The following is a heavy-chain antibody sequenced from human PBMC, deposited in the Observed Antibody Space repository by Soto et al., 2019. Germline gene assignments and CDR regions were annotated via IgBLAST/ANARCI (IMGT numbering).Heavy chain of an antibody. J-gene: IGHJ4*02. CDR3: ARDSSGSYWVDYFDY. Sequence: GGSLRLSCAASGFTFSSYWMSWVRQAPGKGLEWVANIKQDGSEKYYVDSVKGRFTISRDNAKNSLYLQMNSLRAEDTAVYYCARDSSGSYWVDYFDYWGQGTLVTVSS. V-gene: IGHV3-7*05. CDR1: GFTFSSYW. CDR2: IKQDGSEK. D-gene: IGHD1-26*01.